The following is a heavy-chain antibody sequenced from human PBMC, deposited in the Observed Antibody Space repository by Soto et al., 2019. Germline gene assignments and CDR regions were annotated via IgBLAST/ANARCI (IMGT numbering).Heavy chain of an antibody. J-gene: IGHJ2*01. CDR2: IYYSGST. V-gene: IGHV4-39*01. CDR1: GGSISSSSYY. D-gene: IGHD2-2*01. CDR3: ARRGPDGIVVVPAAMWGYWYFDL. Sequence: SETLSLTCTVSGGSISSSSYYWVLIRQPPGKGLEWIGSIYYSGSTYYTPSLKSRVTISVDTSKNQFSLKLSSVTAADTAVYYCARRGPDGIVVVPAAMWGYWYFDLWGRGTLVTVSS.